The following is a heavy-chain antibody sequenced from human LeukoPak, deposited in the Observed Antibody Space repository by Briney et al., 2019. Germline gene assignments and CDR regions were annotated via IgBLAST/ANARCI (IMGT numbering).Heavy chain of an antibody. CDR2: IYHSGST. Sequence: SGTLSLTCAVSGGSISSNNCWSWVRQPPGKGLEWIGEIYHSGSTNYNPSLKSRVTISIDKSKNQFSLKLSSVTAADTAVYYCARGAPATEDYYLDVWGKGTTVTVSS. J-gene: IGHJ6*03. CDR1: GGSISSNNC. V-gene: IGHV4-4*02. CDR3: ARGAPATEDYYLDV.